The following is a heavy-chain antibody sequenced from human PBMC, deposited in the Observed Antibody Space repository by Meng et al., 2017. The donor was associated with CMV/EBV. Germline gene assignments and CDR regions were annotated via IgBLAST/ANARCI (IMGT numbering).Heavy chain of an antibody. D-gene: IGHD2-2*01. V-gene: IGHV3-30*02. CDR3: ANLAGGVPAANY. J-gene: IGHJ4*02. Sequence: GESLKISCAASGFTFSSYGMHWVRQAPGKGLERVAFIRYDGSNKYYADSVKGRFTISRDNSKNTLYLQMNSLRAEDTAVYYCANLAGGVPAANYWGQGTLVTVSS. CDR2: IRYDGSNK. CDR1: GFTFSSYG.